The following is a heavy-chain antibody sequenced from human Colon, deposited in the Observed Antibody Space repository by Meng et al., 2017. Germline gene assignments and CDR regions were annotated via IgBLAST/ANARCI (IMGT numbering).Heavy chain of an antibody. Sequence: SLKISCVASGFTFDNYAMHWVRQIPGKGLEWVAGISRDSGNIDYADSVKGRFTISRDNTENSLYLEMNDLRLEDTAFYYCANDIAPGSNSYYWYFDLWGRGNLVTVSS. CDR3: ANDIAPGSNSYYWYFDL. D-gene: IGHD1-26*01. CDR1: GFTFDNYA. J-gene: IGHJ2*01. CDR2: ISRDSGNI. V-gene: IGHV3-9*01.